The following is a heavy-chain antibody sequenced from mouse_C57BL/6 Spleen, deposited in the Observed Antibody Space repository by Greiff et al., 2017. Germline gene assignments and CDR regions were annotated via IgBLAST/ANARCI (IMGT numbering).Heavy chain of an antibody. J-gene: IGHJ1*03. D-gene: IGHD2-1*01. CDR3: ARLEGNYWYFDV. V-gene: IGHV5-15*01. Sequence: EVKLMESGGGLVQPGGSLKLSCAASGFTFSDYGMAWVRQAPRKGPEWVAFIGNLAYSIYYADTVTGRFTISRENAKNTLYREMSSLRSEDTAMYYCARLEGNYWYFDVWGTGTTVTVSS. CDR1: GFTFSDYG. CDR2: IGNLAYSI.